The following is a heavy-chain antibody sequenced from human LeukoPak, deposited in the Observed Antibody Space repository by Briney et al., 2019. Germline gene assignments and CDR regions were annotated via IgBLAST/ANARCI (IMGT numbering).Heavy chain of an antibody. D-gene: IGHD4-23*01. CDR1: GFTFTSYA. CDR2: ISGSGGIT. V-gene: IGHV3-23*01. CDR3: AKERGNNGGNTNGYFDY. Sequence: PGGSLRLSCAASGFTFTSYAMSWVRRAPGQGLEWVSVISGSGGITYSADSVKGRFSISRDNSKNTLYLQMNSLRAEDTAAYYCAKERGNNGGNTNGYFDYWGQGTLVTVSS. J-gene: IGHJ4*02.